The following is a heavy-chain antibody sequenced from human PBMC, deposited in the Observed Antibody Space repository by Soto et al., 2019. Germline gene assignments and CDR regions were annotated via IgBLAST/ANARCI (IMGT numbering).Heavy chain of an antibody. CDR1: GGSFTGYY. D-gene: IGHD6-13*01. CDR2: INHSGST. CDR3: ARRVKYSSSWPEGHNWFDT. J-gene: IGHJ5*02. Sequence: SETLSLTCAVYGGSFTGYYWSWIRQPPGKGLEWIGEINHSGSTNYNPSLKSRVTISVDTSKNQFSLKLSSVTAADTAVYYCARRVKYSSSWPEGHNWFDTWGQGTLVTVSS. V-gene: IGHV4-34*01.